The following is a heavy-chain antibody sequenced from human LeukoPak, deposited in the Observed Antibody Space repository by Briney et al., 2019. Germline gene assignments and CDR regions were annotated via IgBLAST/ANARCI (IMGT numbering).Heavy chain of an antibody. J-gene: IGHJ3*02. V-gene: IGHV3-48*03. D-gene: IGHD5/OR15-5a*01. CDR2: ISNSGSTI. CDR1: GXTFSSYE. Sequence: PGGSLRLSCAASGXTFSSYEMNWVRQAPGKGLEWVSYISNSGSTIYYAGSVKGRFTISRDNAKDSLYLQMNSLRAEDTAVYYCAREVSTGGFDIWGQGTMVTVSS. CDR3: AREVSTGGFDI.